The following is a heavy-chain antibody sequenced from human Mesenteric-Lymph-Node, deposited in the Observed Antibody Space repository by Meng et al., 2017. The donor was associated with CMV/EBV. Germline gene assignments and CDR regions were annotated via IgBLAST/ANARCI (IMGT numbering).Heavy chain of an antibody. Sequence: GGSLRLSCAASGFTFSSYEMNWVRQAPGKGLEWVSYISSSGSTVYYADSVKGRFTISRDNAKNSLYLQMNSLRAEDTAVYYCARSQYCSDDSCSGIDYWGQGTLVTVSS. V-gene: IGHV3-48*03. CDR3: ARSQYCSDDSCSGIDY. J-gene: IGHJ4*02. CDR1: GFTFSSYE. CDR2: ISSSGSTV. D-gene: IGHD2-15*01.